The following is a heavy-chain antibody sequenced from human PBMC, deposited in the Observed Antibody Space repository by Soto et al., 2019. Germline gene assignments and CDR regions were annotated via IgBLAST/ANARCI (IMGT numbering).Heavy chain of an antibody. Sequence: QVQLVKSRGEVKKPGASVKVSCKTSGYSFTTYGISWVRQAPGQGREWMGWISGYNGNTNYAQKLQGRVTMTTDTSTSTAYMELRSLRSDDTAVYYCAREGPAPYYYYGMDVWGQGSTVTVSS. CDR1: GYSFTTYG. CDR2: ISGYNGNT. V-gene: IGHV1-18*01. J-gene: IGHJ6*02. CDR3: AREGPAPYYYYGMDV.